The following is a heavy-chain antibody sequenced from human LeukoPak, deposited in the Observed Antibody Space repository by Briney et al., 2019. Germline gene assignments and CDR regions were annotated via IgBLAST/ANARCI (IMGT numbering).Heavy chain of an antibody. V-gene: IGHV3-9*01. Sequence: GRSLRLSGAASGFTFDDYAMHWVRQAPGKGLEWVSGISWNSGSIGYADSAKGRFTISRDNAKNSLYLQMNSLRAEDTALYYCAKGSAARPYNWFDPWGQGTLVTVSS. CDR3: AKGSAARPYNWFDP. D-gene: IGHD6-6*01. CDR1: GFTFDDYA. CDR2: ISWNSGSI. J-gene: IGHJ5*02.